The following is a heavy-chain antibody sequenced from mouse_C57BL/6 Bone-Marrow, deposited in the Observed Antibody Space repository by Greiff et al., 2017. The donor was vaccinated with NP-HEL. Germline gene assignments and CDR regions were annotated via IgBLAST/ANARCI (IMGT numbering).Heavy chain of an antibody. CDR1: GYAFSSYW. D-gene: IGHD2-3*01. CDR2: IYPGDGDT. V-gene: IGHV1-80*01. Sequence: QVQLKESGAELVKPGASVKISCKASGYAFSSYWMNWVKQRPGKGLEWIGQIYPGDGDTNYNGKFKGKATLTADKSSSTAYMQLSSLTSEDSAVYFCARKMRWLLQDYFDYWGQGTTLTVSS. J-gene: IGHJ2*01. CDR3: ARKMRWLLQDYFDY.